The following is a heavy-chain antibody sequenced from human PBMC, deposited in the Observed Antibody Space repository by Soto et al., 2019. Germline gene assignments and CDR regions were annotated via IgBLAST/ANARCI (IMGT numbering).Heavy chain of an antibody. V-gene: IGHV3-23*01. J-gene: IGHJ6*02. CDR3: ARDSPYCSGGSCCSVVRAGDLYYYYGMDV. D-gene: IGHD2-15*01. CDR1: GSTFSRYA. Sequence: PGGSLRLSCAASGSTFSRYAMNWVRQAPGKGLEWVSGISASGGSTYYADFVKGRITISRDNPKSTLYLQMNSLRVDDTGEYYCARDSPYCSGGSCCSVVRAGDLYYYYGMDVRGQGTTFTVSS. CDR2: ISASGGST.